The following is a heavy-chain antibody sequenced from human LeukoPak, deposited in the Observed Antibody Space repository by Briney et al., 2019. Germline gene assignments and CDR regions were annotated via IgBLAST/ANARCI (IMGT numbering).Heavy chain of an antibody. CDR3: ASSPEPYYYDSSGPVDYYYYYYMDV. J-gene: IGHJ6*03. V-gene: IGHV4-4*07. CDR2: IYTSGST. Sequence: SETLSLTCTVSGGSISSYYWSWIRQPAGKGLEWIGRIYTSGSTNYNPSLKSRVTMSVDTSKNQFSLELSSVTAADTAVYYCASSPEPYYYDSSGPVDYYYYYYMDVWGKGTTVTVSS. CDR1: GGSISSYY. D-gene: IGHD3-22*01.